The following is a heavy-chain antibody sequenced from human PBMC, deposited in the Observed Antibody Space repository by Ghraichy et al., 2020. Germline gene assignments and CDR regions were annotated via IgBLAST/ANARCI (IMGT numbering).Heavy chain of an antibody. D-gene: IGHD3-9*01. CDR2: IYYGGRT. Sequence: SETLSLTCTVSGDSISSSSYYCVWIRQPPGKGLEWIGTIYYGGRTYYNPSLKSRVTISVDTSKNQFSLKLTSVTAADTALYYCARRNNDILTDAGGYWFDPWGQGTLVTVSS. J-gene: IGHJ5*02. V-gene: IGHV4-39*01. CDR1: GDSISSSSYY. CDR3: ARRNNDILTDAGGYWFDP.